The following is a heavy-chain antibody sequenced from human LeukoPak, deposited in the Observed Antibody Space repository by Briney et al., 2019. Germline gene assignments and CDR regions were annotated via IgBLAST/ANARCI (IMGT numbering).Heavy chain of an antibody. CDR1: GGSVRSGNYY. J-gene: IGHJ4*02. CDR3: ARDYTNAFDY. Sequence: SETLSLTCTVSGGSVRSGNYYWTWIRQPPGKGLEWIGYIYYTGRTNYNPSLKSRVTISVDTSKNQFSLKLSSVTAADTAVYYCARDYTNAFDYWGQGTLVTVSS. D-gene: IGHD2-8*01. V-gene: IGHV4-61*01. CDR2: IYYTGRT.